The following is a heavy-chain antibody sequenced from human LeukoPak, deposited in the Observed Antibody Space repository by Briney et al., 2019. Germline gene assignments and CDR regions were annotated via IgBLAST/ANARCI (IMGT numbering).Heavy chain of an antibody. V-gene: IGHV3-23*01. J-gene: IGHJ4*02. CDR1: GFTFTNYA. D-gene: IGHD6-19*01. CDR2: ISGSGATT. CDR3: AKDFGLAVAGTSNFDY. Sequence: PGGSLRLSCAPSGFTFTNYAMSWVRPAPGEGLEWVSGISGSGATTYYAHSVKGRFTISRDNSKNTLYLQMISLRAEDTAVYYCAKDFGLAVAGTSNFDYWGQGTLVTVSS.